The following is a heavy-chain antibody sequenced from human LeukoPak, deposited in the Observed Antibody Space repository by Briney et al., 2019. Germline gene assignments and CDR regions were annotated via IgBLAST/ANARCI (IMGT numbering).Heavy chain of an antibody. CDR2: ISYDGSNK. V-gene: IGHV3-30*03. J-gene: IGHJ6*02. CDR1: GFTFSSYG. Sequence: HPGGSLRLSCAASGFTFSSYGMHWVRQAPGKGLEWVAVISYDGSNKYYADSVKGRFTISRDNSKNTLYLQMNSLRAEDTAVYYCARDIDDSGWYYYGMDVWGQGTTVTVSS. D-gene: IGHD6-19*01. CDR3: ARDIDDSGWYYYGMDV.